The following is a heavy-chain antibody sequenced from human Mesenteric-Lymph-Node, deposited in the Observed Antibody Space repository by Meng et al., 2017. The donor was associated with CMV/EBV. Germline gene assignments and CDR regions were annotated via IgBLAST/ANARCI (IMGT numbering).Heavy chain of an antibody. CDR1: GFTLSSYW. V-gene: IGHV3-74*01. J-gene: IGHJ4*02. D-gene: IGHD4-17*01. Sequence: GESLKISCAASGFTLSSYWMHWVRQAPGKGLVWVSRINSDGSSTSYADSVKGRFTISRDNAKNTLHLQMNSLRAEDTAVYYCARISYAYYFDYWGQGTLVTVSS. CDR3: ARISYAYYFDY. CDR2: INSDGSST.